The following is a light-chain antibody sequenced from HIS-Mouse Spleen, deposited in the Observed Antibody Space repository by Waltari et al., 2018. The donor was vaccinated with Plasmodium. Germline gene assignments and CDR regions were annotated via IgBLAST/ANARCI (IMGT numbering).Light chain of an antibody. J-gene: IGLJ3*02. Sequence: SYDLPQPPSVPVSPAQTARITCPVDALPTNYPYWYQQQSGQAPVLVIYEDSKRPSGIPERFSGSSSGTMASLTISGAQVEDEADNYCYSTDSSGNHRVFGGGTKLTVL. V-gene: IGLV3-10*01. CDR3: YSTDSSGNHRV. CDR2: EDS. CDR1: ALPTNY.